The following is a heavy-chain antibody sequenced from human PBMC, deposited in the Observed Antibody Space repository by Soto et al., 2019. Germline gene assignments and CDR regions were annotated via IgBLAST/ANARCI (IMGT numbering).Heavy chain of an antibody. J-gene: IGHJ6*03. CDR3: AREAAAAGTYYYYYYMDV. Sequence: GSLRLSCAASGFTFSSYRMNWVRQAPGKGLEWVSYISSSSSTIYYADSVKGRFTISRDNAKNSLYLQMNSLRAEDTAVYYCAREAAAAGTYYYYYYMDVWDKGTTVTVSS. CDR1: GFTFSSYR. D-gene: IGHD6-13*01. V-gene: IGHV3-48*01. CDR2: ISSSSSTI.